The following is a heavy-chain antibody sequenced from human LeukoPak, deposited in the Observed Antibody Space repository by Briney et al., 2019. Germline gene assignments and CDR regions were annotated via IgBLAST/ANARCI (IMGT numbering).Heavy chain of an antibody. J-gene: IGHJ3*02. D-gene: IGHD2-2*01. V-gene: IGHV1-18*01. CDR2: ISAYNGNT. Sequence: ASVKVSCKASGYTFTSYGISWLRQAPGPGLEWMGWISAYNGNTNYAQKLQGRVTMTTDTSTSTAYMELRSLRSDDTAVYYCARETGPREDIVVVPDDDAFDIWGQGTMVTVSS. CDR1: GYTFTSYG. CDR3: ARETGPREDIVVVPDDDAFDI.